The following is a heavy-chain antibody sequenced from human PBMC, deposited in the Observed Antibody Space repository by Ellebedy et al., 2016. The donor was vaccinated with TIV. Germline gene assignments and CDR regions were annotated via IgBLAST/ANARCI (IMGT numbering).Heavy chain of an antibody. Sequence: GGSLRLSCTASGFTFGDYAMSWVRQAPGKGLEWVAVIWYDGSNKYYADSVKGRFTISRDNSKNTLYLQMNSLRDEDTAVYYCARLEDGMDVWGQGTTVTVSS. CDR2: IWYDGSNK. CDR3: ARLEDGMDV. J-gene: IGHJ6*02. CDR1: GFTFGDYA. V-gene: IGHV3-33*01.